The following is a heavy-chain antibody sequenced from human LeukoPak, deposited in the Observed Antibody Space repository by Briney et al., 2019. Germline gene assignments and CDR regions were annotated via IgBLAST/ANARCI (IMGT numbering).Heavy chain of an antibody. J-gene: IGHJ6*03. CDR2: IHYSGST. V-gene: IGHV4-39*07. D-gene: IGHD3-10*01. CDR3: AREAYYYGSGIGLDYYYYYYMDV. Sequence: SETLSLTCIVSGGSISSSSYYWGWIRQPPGKGLEWIGSIHYSGSTNYKPSLKSRVTISVDTSKNQFSLKLSSVTAADTAVYYCAREAYYYGSGIGLDYYYYYYMDVWGKGTTVTVSS. CDR1: GGSISSSSYY.